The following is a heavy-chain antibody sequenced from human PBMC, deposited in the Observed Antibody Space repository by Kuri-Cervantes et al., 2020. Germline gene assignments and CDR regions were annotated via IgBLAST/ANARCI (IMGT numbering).Heavy chain of an antibody. Sequence: SETLSLTCAVYGGSFSGYYWSWIRQPPGKGLEWIGEINHSGSTNYNPSLKSRVTISVDTSKNQFSLRLTSVTAADTAVYYCVVYHVGGGGRGFWGQGSLITVSS. CDR2: INHSGST. D-gene: IGHD3-22*01. J-gene: IGHJ4*02. CDR1: GGSFSGYY. CDR3: VVYHVGGGGRGF. V-gene: IGHV4-34*01.